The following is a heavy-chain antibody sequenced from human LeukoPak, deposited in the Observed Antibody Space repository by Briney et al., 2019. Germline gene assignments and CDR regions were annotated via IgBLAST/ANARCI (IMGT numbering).Heavy chain of an antibody. CDR3: ARVRYSSSSNWFDP. Sequence: ASVKVSCKASGYTFTGYYMHWVRQAPGQGLEWMGWINPNSGGTNYAQKFQGRVTMTRDTSISTAHMELSRLRSDDTAVYYCARVRYSSSSNWFDPWGQGTLVTVSS. CDR2: INPNSGGT. D-gene: IGHD6-13*01. V-gene: IGHV1-2*02. J-gene: IGHJ5*02. CDR1: GYTFTGYY.